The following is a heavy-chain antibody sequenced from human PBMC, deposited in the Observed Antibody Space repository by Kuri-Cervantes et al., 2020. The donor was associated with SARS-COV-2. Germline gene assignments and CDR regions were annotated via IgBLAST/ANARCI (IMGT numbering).Heavy chain of an antibody. Sequence: LSLTCAASGFTFSSYAMSWVRQAPGKGLEWVSAISGSGGSTYYADSVKGRFTISRDNSKNTLYLQMNSLRAEDTAVYYCAKHLPYTMIVVGAFDIWGQGTMVTVSS. CDR2: ISGSGGST. CDR3: AKHLPYTMIVVGAFDI. J-gene: IGHJ3*02. V-gene: IGHV3-23*01. CDR1: GFTFSSYA. D-gene: IGHD3-22*01.